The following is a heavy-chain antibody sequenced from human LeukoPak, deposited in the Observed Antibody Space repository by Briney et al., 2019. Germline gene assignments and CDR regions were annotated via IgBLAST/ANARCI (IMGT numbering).Heavy chain of an antibody. V-gene: IGHV4-59*01. J-gene: IGHJ4*02. D-gene: IGHD3-3*01. CDR3: ARGPTRYYFDY. Sequence: PSETPSLSFSVSGGSLTSYYWGLVRQAPRKGLECIGYIYYSGSTAYNPSLKNRVTISVDTSKNQFSLNLTSVTAADTAFYYCARGPTRYYFDYWGQGTVVTVSS. CDR1: GGSLTSYY. CDR2: IYYSGST.